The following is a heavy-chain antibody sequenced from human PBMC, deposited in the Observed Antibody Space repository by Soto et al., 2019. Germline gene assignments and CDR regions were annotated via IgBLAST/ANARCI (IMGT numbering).Heavy chain of an antibody. V-gene: IGHV1-24*01. J-gene: IGHJ3*02. D-gene: IGHD2-15*01. CDR3: ARYPYTSYCSDGSCSYDAFDI. CDR1: GYTLTELS. Sequence: ASVKVSCKVSGYTLTELSMHWVRQAPGKGLEWMGGFDPENGETTYAQKFQGRVTMTRDTPISTAYMELSGLTSEDTAVYYCARYPYTSYCSDGSCSYDAFDIWGQGTVVTVSS. CDR2: FDPENGET.